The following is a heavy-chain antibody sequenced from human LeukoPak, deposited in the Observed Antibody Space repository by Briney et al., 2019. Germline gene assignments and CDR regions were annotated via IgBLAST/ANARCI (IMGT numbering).Heavy chain of an antibody. V-gene: IGHV1-69*13. J-gene: IGHJ6*02. CDR1: GGTFSSYA. D-gene: IGHD1-26*01. Sequence: ASVKVSCKASGGTFSSYAVSWVRQAPGQGLEWMGGIIPMFGTANYAQKFQGRVTITADESTSTAYMELSSLRSEDTAVYYCARGGHDSGYYGMDVWGQGTTVTVSS. CDR2: IIPMFGTA. CDR3: ARGGHDSGYYGMDV.